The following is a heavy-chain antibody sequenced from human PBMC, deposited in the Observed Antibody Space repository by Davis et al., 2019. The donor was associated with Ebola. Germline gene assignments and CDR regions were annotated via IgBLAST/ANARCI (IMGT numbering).Heavy chain of an antibody. CDR1: GFTFSNAW. CDR2: IKSKTDGGTT. J-gene: IGHJ6*02. CDR3: TTEDLRGDFLYYYYGMDV. V-gene: IGHV3-15*01. D-gene: IGHD3-16*01. Sequence: GESLKISCAASGFTFSNAWMSWVRQAPGKGLEWVGRIKSKTDGGTTDYAAPVKGRFTISRDDSKNTLYLQMNSLKTEDTAVYYCTTEDLRGDFLYYYYGMDVWGQGTTVTVSS.